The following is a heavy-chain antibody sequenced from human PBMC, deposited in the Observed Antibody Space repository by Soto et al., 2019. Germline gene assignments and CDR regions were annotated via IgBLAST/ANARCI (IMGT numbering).Heavy chain of an antibody. CDR3: ASSGIVGREVNTWFDP. J-gene: IGHJ5*02. CDR1: AVSITTYY. Sequence: SETLSLTCTVSAVSITTYYWSWIRQPLGKALEWIGYISYRGSTNYNPSLKSRLTISIDTSKSQISLKLTSMTTADTAVYYCASSGIVGREVNTWFDPWGQGTLVTVSS. V-gene: IGHV4-59*01. CDR2: ISYRGST. D-gene: IGHD3-22*01.